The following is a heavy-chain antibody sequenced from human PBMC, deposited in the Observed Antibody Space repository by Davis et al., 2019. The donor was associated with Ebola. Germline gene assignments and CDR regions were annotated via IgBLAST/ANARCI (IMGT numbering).Heavy chain of an antibody. D-gene: IGHD6-19*01. CDR1: RFTFSSYT. J-gene: IGHJ4*02. CDR2: ISSSSSYI. Sequence: PGGSLRLSCAASRFTFSSYTMNWVRQAPGKGLEWVSSISSSSSYIYYEDSVKGRFTISRDNAKNSLYLQMNSLRAEDTAVYYCARGMSSDYYFDYWGQGTLVTVSS. CDR3: ARGMSSDYYFDY. V-gene: IGHV3-21*01.